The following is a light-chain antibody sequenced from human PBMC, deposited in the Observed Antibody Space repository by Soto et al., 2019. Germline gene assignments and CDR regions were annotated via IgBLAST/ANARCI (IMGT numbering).Light chain of an antibody. CDR1: SSDVGTYNL. V-gene: IGLV2-23*01. CDR3: CSYAGSHSWV. CDR2: EGT. J-gene: IGLJ3*02. Sequence: QSALTQPASVSGSPGQSITISCTGTSSDVGTYNLLSWHQQYPGKAPKVLIYEGTKRPSGVSTRFSGSKSGNTASLTISGLQADDEAEYYCCSYAGSHSWVFGGGTKLTVL.